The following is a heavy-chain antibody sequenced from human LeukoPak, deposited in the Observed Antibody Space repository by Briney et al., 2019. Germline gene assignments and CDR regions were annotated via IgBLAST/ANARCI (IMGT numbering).Heavy chain of an antibody. J-gene: IGHJ4*02. CDR3: ARDPMHKTPFDY. CDR2: ISYDGSLQ. D-gene: IGHD2-21*01. CDR1: GFSLSGYT. V-gene: IGHV3-30*04. Sequence: GGSLRLSCAASGFSLSGYTMHWVRQAPGKGLEWMAVISYDGSLQYYADSVKGRFTISRDNAKNSLYLQMNSLRAEDAAVYYCARDPMHKTPFDYWGQGTLVTVSS.